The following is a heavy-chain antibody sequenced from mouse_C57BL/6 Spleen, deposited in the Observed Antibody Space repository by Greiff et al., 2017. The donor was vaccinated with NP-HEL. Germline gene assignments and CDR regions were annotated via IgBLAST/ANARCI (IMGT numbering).Heavy chain of an antibody. CDR2: ISDDGSN. V-gene: IGHV3-6*01. CDR1: GYSITSGYY. CDR3: AREGPGRHFDY. D-gene: IGHD1-2*01. J-gene: IGHJ2*01. Sequence: DVQLQESGPGLVKPSQSLPLTCSVTGYSITSGYYWNWLRQFPGNKLEWMGYISDDGSNNYNPSLKNRISITRDTSKNQFFLKLNSVTTEDPATYYCAREGPGRHFDYWGQGTTLTVSS.